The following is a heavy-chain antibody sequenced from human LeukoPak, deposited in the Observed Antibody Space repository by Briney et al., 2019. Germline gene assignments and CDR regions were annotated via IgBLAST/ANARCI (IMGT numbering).Heavy chain of an antibody. CDR1: GGSISSSSYY. Sequence: SETLSLTCTVSGGSISSSSYYWGWIRQPPGKGLEWIGSIYHSGSIYYNPSLKSRVTIAVDTPKNQFSLKLNSVTAADTAVYYCARGATIVRGPIDYWGQGTLVTVSS. CDR3: ARGATIVRGPIDY. J-gene: IGHJ4*02. V-gene: IGHV4-39*07. D-gene: IGHD3-10*01. CDR2: IYHSGSI.